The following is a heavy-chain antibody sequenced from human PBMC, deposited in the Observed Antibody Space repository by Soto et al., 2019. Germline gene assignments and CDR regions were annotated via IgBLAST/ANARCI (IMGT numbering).Heavy chain of an antibody. CDR1: GASFSGYS. CDR2: IEHSGST. J-gene: IGHJ4*02. CDR3: ARVGANPSDY. Sequence: QVQLQQWGAGLLKPSETLSLTCAVHGASFSGYSWSWIRQPPGKGLEWIGDIEHSGSTNYNSSLRSRVTISLDTSQNHFSLKLNSVTAADTAVYYCARVGANPSDYWGQGTLVTVSS. D-gene: IGHD1-26*01. V-gene: IGHV4-34*01.